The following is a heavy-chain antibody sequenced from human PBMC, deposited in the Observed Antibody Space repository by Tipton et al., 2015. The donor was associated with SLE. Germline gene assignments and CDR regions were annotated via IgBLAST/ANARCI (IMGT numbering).Heavy chain of an antibody. V-gene: IGHV4-34*01. CDR3: ARAMYYYESGGCSYAFDL. D-gene: IGHD3-22*01. Sequence: TLSLTCAVYGGSISGYYWSWIRQPPGKGLEWIGEINHSGSTNYNPSLKSRVTISVDTSKNQFSLKLSSVTAADTAVYYCARAMYYYESGGCSYAFDLWGQGTMVTVSS. CDR2: INHSGST. J-gene: IGHJ3*01. CDR1: GGSISGYY.